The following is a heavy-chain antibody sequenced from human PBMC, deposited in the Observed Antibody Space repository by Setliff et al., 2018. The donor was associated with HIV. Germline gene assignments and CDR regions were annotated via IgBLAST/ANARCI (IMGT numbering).Heavy chain of an antibody. V-gene: IGHV3-7*01. CDR3: VRRGGGYEDSSGYLWAHDY. CDR2: IKQDGSAK. D-gene: IGHD3-22*01. J-gene: IGHJ4*02. Sequence: GESLRLSCVASGFTFSNYWMSWVRQAPGKGLEWVANIKQDGSAKFYVDSVEGRLTISRDNAQNSLYLQMNSLRAEDTAVYYCVRRGGGYEDSSGYLWAHDYWGQGTLVTVSS. CDR1: GFTFSNYW.